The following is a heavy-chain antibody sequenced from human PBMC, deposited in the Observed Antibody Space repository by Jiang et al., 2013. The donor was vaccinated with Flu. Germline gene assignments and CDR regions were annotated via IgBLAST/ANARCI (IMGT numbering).Heavy chain of an antibody. CDR3: ARDGTPLLYSSRFRFDP. CDR2: ISAYNGNT. V-gene: IGHV1-18*01. CDR1: GYTFTSYG. D-gene: IGHD6-13*01. J-gene: IGHJ5*02. Sequence: GAEVKKPGASVKVSCKASGYTFTSYGISWVRQAPGQGLEWMGWISAYNGNTNYAQKLQGRVTMTTDTSTSTAYMELRSLRSDDTAVYYCARDGTPLLYSSRFRFDPWGQGTLVTVSS.